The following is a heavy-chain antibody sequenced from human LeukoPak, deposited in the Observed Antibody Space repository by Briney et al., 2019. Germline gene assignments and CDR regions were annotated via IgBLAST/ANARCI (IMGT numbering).Heavy chain of an antibody. J-gene: IGHJ6*03. CDR1: DDSITMYY. CDR2: VDHTGST. Sequence: PAETLSLTCSVSDDSITMYYWTWIRQLPGKGLEWIGYVDHTGSTNFNPSLNGRVSISRDTTKNLFSLRLRSVTAADTAVYYCARLAYGSGSYYFGEHHYYYYMDVWGKGTTVTISS. V-gene: IGHV4-59*01. CDR3: ARLAYGSGSYYFGEHHYYYYMDV. D-gene: IGHD3-10*01.